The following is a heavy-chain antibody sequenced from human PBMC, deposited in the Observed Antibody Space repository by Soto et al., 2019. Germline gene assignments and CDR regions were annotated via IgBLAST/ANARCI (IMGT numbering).Heavy chain of an antibody. CDR1: GFTFSSYA. J-gene: IGHJ6*02. D-gene: IGHD3-10*01. CDR3: AKALWFGELPNYYYYYYGMDV. CDR2: ISGSGGST. Sequence: EVQLLESGGGLVQPGGSLRLSCAASGFTFSSYAMSWVRQAPGKGLEWVSAISGSGGSTYYADSVKGRFTISRDNSKITLYLQMNSLRAEDTAVYYCAKALWFGELPNYYYYYYGMDVWGQGTTVTVSS. V-gene: IGHV3-23*01.